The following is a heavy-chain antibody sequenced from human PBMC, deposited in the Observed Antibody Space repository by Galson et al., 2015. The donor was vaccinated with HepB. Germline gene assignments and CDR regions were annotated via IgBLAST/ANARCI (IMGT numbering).Heavy chain of an antibody. Sequence: SLRLSCAASGFTFSSYGMHWVRQAPGKGLEWVALISYGGSNKYYAHSVKGRFTISRDNSKSTLYLQMNSLRAEDTAVYYCAKNDGFFNYWGQGTLVTVSS. D-gene: IGHD1-1*01. V-gene: IGHV3-30*18. CDR2: ISYGGSNK. CDR3: AKNDGFFNY. J-gene: IGHJ4*02. CDR1: GFTFSSYG.